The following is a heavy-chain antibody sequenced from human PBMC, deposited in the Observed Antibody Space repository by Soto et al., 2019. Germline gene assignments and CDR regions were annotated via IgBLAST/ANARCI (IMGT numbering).Heavy chain of an antibody. CDR2: IIPIFGTA. V-gene: IGHV1-69*01. D-gene: IGHD5-18*01. CDR3: ARDRGPVKLRGYSYGIDAFGI. Sequence: QVQLVQSGAEVKKPGSSVKVSCKASGGTFSSYAISWVRQAPGQGLEWMGGIIPIFGTANYAQKFQGRVTITADESTSTAYMELSSLRSEDTAVYYCARDRGPVKLRGYSYGIDAFGIWGQGTMVTVSS. J-gene: IGHJ3*02. CDR1: GGTFSSYA.